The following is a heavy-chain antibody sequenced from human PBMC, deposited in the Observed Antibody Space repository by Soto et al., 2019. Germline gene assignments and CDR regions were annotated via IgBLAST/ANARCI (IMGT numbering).Heavy chain of an antibody. CDR2: IKQDGSEK. D-gene: IGHD6-6*01. Sequence: GGSLRLSCAASGFTFSSYWMSWVRQAPGKGLEWVANIKQDGSEKYYVDSVKGRFTISRDNAKNSLYLQMNSLRAEDTAVYYCARYSSSHSYYYGMDVWGQGTTVTVSS. V-gene: IGHV3-7*03. CDR3: ARYSSSHSYYYGMDV. J-gene: IGHJ6*02. CDR1: GFTFSSYW.